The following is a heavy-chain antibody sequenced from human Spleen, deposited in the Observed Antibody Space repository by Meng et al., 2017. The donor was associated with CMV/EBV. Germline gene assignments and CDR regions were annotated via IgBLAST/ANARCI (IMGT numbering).Heavy chain of an antibody. CDR3: AKYGSIFGVFQMDTFDV. V-gene: IGHV3-48*03. D-gene: IGHD3-3*02. CDR2: INRGGDSI. J-gene: IGHJ3*01. CDR1: GFTFSKYE. Sequence: GESLKISCEASGFTFSKYEMVWVRQAPGKGLEWLSYINRGGDSIYYADSVKGRFTISRDDAKNSLYLQMNTLGAEDTAVYFCAKYGSIFGVFQMDTFDVWGPGTTVTVS.